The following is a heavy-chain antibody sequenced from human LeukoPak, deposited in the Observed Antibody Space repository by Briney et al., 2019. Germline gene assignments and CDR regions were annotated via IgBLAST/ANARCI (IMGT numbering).Heavy chain of an antibody. J-gene: IGHJ4*02. Sequence: GGSLRLSCAASAFAFSTYGMHWVRQAPGKGLEWVAVIPSDGGNRYYADSVKGRFTISRDNSKNTLFLQMNSLRVEDTAVYYCAKELSGGVGYWGQGTLVTVSS. CDR1: AFAFSTYG. CDR3: AKELSGGVGY. V-gene: IGHV3-30*18. CDR2: IPSDGGNR. D-gene: IGHD2-8*02.